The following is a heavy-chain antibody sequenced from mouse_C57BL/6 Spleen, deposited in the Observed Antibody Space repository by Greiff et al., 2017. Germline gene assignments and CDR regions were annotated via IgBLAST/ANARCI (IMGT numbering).Heavy chain of an antibody. CDR2: IYPRSGNT. CDR3: ARSTVVARDYFDY. Sequence: QVQLKQSGAELARPGASVKLSCKASGYTFTSYGISWVKQRTGQGLEWIGEIYPRSGNTYYNEKFKGKATLTADKSSSTAYMELRSLTSEDSAVYFCARSTVVARDYFDYWGQGTTLTGSS. CDR1: GYTFTSYG. D-gene: IGHD1-1*01. V-gene: IGHV1-81*01. J-gene: IGHJ2*01.